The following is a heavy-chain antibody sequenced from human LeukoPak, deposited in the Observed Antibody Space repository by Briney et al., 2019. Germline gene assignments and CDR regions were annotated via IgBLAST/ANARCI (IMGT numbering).Heavy chain of an antibody. D-gene: IGHD5-12*01. Sequence: PGGSLRLSCAASGFTFSSYGMHWVRQAPGKGLEWVAVISYDGSNKYYADSVKGRFTISRDNSKNTLYLQMNSLRAEDTAVYYCRGYSGYDPVDYWGQGTLVTVSS. CDR2: ISYDGSNK. V-gene: IGHV3-30*03. CDR3: RGYSGYDPVDY. J-gene: IGHJ4*02. CDR1: GFTFSSYG.